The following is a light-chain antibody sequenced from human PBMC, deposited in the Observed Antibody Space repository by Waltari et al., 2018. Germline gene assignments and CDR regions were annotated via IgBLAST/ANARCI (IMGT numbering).Light chain of an antibody. Sequence: IQLTQSPSSLSASLGDRVTITCRASQGINTALAWYQQKPGKAPNLLIYDASHLESGVPERFSGSGSGTDFYLTISSLQPEDFATYYCQQFISYPRTFGGGTKVEIK. CDR3: QQFISYPRT. CDR1: QGINTA. V-gene: IGKV1-13*02. J-gene: IGKJ4*01. CDR2: DAS.